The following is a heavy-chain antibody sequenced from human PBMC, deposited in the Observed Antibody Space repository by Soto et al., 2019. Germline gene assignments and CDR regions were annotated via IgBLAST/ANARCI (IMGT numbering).Heavy chain of an antibody. D-gene: IGHD3-16*01. V-gene: IGHV3-23*01. CDR2: ISGSGGPT. CDR1: GFSFKRFA. CDR3: AKAAMGESHNYGMDG. J-gene: IGHJ6*02. Sequence: GSRRLSWFTFGFSFKRFAMGLVRQGPGKGLELVSTISGSGGPTDYADSVKGRFTISRDNSKNTLYLQLNSLRAEDTAVYHCAKAAMGESHNYGMDGWAQGTT.